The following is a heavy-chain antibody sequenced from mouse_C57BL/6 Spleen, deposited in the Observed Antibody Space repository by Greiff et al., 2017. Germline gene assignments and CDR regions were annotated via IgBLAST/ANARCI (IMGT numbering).Heavy chain of an antibody. CDR2: INPSNGGT. D-gene: IGHD1-1*01. J-gene: IGHJ1*03. CDR1: GYTFTSYW. CDR3: ARGGYYYGSSPFDV. Sequence: VQLQQPGTELVKPGASVKLSCKASGYTFTSYWMHWVKQRPGPGLEWIGNINPSNGGTNYNEKFKSKATLTVDKSSSTAYMQLSSLTSEDSAVDYCARGGYYYGSSPFDVWGTGTTVTVSS. V-gene: IGHV1-53*01.